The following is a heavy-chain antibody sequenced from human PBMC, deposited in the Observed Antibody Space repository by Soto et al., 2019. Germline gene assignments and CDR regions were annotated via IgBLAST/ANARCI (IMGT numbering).Heavy chain of an antibody. CDR1: GGSISSSSYY. CDR3: ANRGRSGPYGYFDL. V-gene: IGHV4-39*01. J-gene: IGHJ2*01. D-gene: IGHD3-3*01. Sequence: QLQLQESGPGLVKPSETLSLTCTVSGGSISSSSYYWGWIRQPPGKGLEWIGSIYYSGSTYYNPSLKIRVSIPIDTSKNLFYLKPGSVTAADTAVYYCANRGRSGPYGYFDLWGRGPLVTVSS. CDR2: IYYSGST.